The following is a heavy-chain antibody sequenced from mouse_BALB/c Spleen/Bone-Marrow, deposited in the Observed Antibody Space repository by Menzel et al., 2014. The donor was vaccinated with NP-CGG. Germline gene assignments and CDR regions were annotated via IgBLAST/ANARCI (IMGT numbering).Heavy chain of an antibody. CDR2: INPGSGGT. J-gene: IGHJ4*01. CDR3: ARSISAATAMDY. D-gene: IGHD1-2*01. CDR1: GYAFTNYL. V-gene: IGHV1-54*01. Sequence: VKLMESGAELVRPGTSVKVSCKVSGYAFTNYLIEWVKQRPGQGLEWIGVINPGSGGTNYDEKFKGKATLTADKSSSIGYVQLSSLTSVDSAVYFCARSISAATAMDYWGQGTSVTVSS.